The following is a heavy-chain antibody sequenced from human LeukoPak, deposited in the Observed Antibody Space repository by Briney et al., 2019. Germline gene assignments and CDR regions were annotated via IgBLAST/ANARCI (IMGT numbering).Heavy chain of an antibody. CDR2: IYYSGST. J-gene: IGHJ3*02. CDR1: GSSISSYY. Sequence: PSEILSLTCTVSGSSISSYYWSWIRQPPGKGLEWIGSIYYSGSTNYNPSLKSRVTISVDTSMIQFSLKLSSVTAADTAVYYCARGLLDGYTHPAAFDIWGQGTMVTDSS. V-gene: IGHV4-59*01. D-gene: IGHD5-24*01. CDR3: ARGLLDGYTHPAAFDI.